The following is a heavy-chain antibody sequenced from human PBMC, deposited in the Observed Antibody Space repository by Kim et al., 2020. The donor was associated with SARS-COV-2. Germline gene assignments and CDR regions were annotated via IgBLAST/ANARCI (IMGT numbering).Heavy chain of an antibody. D-gene: IGHD6-19*01. V-gene: IGHV3-33*05. CDR3: ARDGSSGSLDY. CDR2: ISYDGSNK. J-gene: IGHJ4*02. CDR1: GFTFSSYG. Sequence: GGSLRLSCAASGFTFSSYGMHWVRQAPGKGLEWVAVISYDGSNKYYADSVKGRFTISRDNSKNTLYLQMNSLRAEDTAVYYCARDGSSGSLDYWGQGTLVTVSS.